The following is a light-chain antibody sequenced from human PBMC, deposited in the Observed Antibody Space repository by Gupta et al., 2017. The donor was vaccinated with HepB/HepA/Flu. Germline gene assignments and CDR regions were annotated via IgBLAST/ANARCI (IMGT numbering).Light chain of an antibody. CDR3: QQYVSSPRT. CDR2: GTS. J-gene: IGKJ1*01. Sequence: EIVLTQFPGTLSLSPGERATLSCRASQSVSSSFLAWYQQKPCQAPRLLIYGTSTRASGITDRFSGSGSGTDFTLTISRLEPEDFAVYYCQQYVSSPRTFGQGTKVEIK. CDR1: QSVSSSF. V-gene: IGKV3-20*01.